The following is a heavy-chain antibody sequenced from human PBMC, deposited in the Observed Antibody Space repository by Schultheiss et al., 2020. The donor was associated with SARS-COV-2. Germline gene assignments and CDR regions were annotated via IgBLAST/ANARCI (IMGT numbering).Heavy chain of an antibody. CDR2: IIPIFGTA. V-gene: IGHV1-69*01. Sequence: KISCKASGGTFSSYAISWVRQAPGQGLEWMGGIIPIFGTANYAQKFQGRVTITADESTSTAYMELSSLRSEDTAVYYCARKARRQLAPFFDYWGQGTLVTVSS. CDR3: ARKARRQLAPFFDY. D-gene: IGHD1-1*01. CDR1: GGTFSSYA. J-gene: IGHJ4*02.